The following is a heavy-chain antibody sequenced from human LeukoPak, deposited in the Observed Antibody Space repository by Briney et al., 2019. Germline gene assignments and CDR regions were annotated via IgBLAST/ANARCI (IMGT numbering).Heavy chain of an antibody. CDR2: IKSKTDGGTT. Sequence: GGSLRLSCAASGFTFSNAWMSWVRQAPGKGLEWVGRIKSKTDGGTTDYAAPVKGRFTISRDDSKNTLYLQMNSLKTEDTAVYYCTTLGYCSSTRCYDFAYWGRVTLVTVSS. J-gene: IGHJ4*02. V-gene: IGHV3-15*01. D-gene: IGHD2-2*01. CDR3: TTLGYCSSTRCYDFAY. CDR1: GFTFSNAW.